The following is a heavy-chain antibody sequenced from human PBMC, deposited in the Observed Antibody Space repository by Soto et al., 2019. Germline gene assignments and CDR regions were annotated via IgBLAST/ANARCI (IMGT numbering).Heavy chain of an antibody. J-gene: IGHJ4*02. V-gene: IGHV4-31*03. Sequence: PSETLSLTCTVSGGSISSGGYYWSWIRQHPGKGLEWIGYICYSGSTYYNPSLKSRVTISVDTSKNQFSLKLSSVTAADTAVYYCARAPALMMIDYWGQGTLVTVSS. D-gene: IGHD3-16*01. CDR1: GGSISSGGYY. CDR2: ICYSGST. CDR3: ARAPALMMIDY.